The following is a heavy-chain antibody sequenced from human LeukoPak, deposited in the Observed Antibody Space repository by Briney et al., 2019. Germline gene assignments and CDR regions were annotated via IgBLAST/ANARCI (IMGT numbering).Heavy chain of an antibody. CDR3: ARSSGSDY. Sequence: ASVKVSCKASGYTFTSYAMNWLRQAPGQGLEWMGWMNTNTGNPTYAQGFTGRFVFSLDTSVSTVYLQISSLKAEDTAVYYCARSSGSDYWGQGTLVTVSS. D-gene: IGHD6-19*01. V-gene: IGHV7-4-1*02. J-gene: IGHJ4*02. CDR1: GYTFTSYA. CDR2: MNTNTGNP.